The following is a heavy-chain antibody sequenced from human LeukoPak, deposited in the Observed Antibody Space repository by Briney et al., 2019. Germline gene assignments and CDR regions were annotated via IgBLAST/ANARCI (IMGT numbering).Heavy chain of an antibody. CDR1: GASIGSAGYY. J-gene: IGHJ4*02. Sequence: PSATLSLTCTVSGASIGSAGYYWSWIRQPPGGGLEWIGYIHYISNTNYNPSLKSRVTMSVDPSKNQFSLKLNSVTAADTAVYYCARTQSQSGSYRYYFGYWGQGTLVTVSS. CDR3: ARTQSQSGSYRYYFGY. V-gene: IGHV4-61*08. CDR2: IHYISNT. D-gene: IGHD1-26*01.